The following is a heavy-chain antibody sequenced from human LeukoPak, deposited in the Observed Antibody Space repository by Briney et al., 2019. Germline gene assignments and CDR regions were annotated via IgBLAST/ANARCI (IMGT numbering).Heavy chain of an antibody. CDR3: ARLSFSSWTYYFDY. Sequence: PSETLSLTCAVYGGSFSGYYWSWIRQPPGKGLEWIGEINHSGSTNYNPSLKSRVTISVDTSKHQFSLKLSSVTAADTAVYYCARLSFSSWTYYFDYWGQGTLVTVS. CDR1: GGSFSGYY. D-gene: IGHD6-13*01. V-gene: IGHV4-34*01. J-gene: IGHJ4*02. CDR2: INHSGST.